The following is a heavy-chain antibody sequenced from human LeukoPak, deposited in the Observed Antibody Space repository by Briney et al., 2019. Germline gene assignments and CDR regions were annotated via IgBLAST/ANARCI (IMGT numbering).Heavy chain of an antibody. Sequence: VAPVKVSCKASGFTFTTYDINWVRQATGQGLEWMGWMNPNSGNTGYAQKFQGRVTMTRNTSISTAYMELSSLRSEDTAVYYCARGPNKYDGGNSGSAWFDPWGQGTLVTVSS. CDR1: GFTFTTYD. J-gene: IGHJ5*02. CDR3: ARGPNKYDGGNSGSAWFDP. CDR2: MNPNSGNT. D-gene: IGHD4-23*01. V-gene: IGHV1-8*01.